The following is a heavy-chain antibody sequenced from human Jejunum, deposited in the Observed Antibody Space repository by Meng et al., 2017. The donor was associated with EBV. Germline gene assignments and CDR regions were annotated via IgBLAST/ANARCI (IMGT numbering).Heavy chain of an antibody. Sequence: VQIEQCGAGLLKPLEALSLICAVYDGSFSGYYWSWVRQPPGKGLDWVGEISVNEGTKYNPSLKSRVTVSLDTSKNQFSLRLSSVTAADTDLYYCARGHDHSKQGYWGQGTLVTVSS. V-gene: IGHV4-34*01. D-gene: IGHD1-14*01. CDR3: ARGHDHSKQGY. CDR1: DGSFSGYY. CDR2: ISVNEGT. J-gene: IGHJ4*02.